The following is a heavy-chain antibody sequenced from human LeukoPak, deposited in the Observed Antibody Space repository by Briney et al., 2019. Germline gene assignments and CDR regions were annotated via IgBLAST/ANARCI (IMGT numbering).Heavy chain of an antibody. V-gene: IGHV3-30*03. CDR3: ARGLFTSSSGGFDY. D-gene: IGHD6-6*01. J-gene: IGHJ4*02. CDR2: ISYDGSNK. Sequence: GGSLRLSCAASGFTFSSYGMHWVRQAPGKGLEWVAVISYDGSNKYYADSVKGRFTIPRDNSKNTLYLQMSSLRAEDTAVYDCARGLFTSSSGGFDYWGQGTLVTVSS. CDR1: GFTFSSYG.